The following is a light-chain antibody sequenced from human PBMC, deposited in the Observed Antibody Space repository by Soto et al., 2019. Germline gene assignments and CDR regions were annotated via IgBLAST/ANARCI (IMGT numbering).Light chain of an antibody. V-gene: IGKV3-20*01. CDR1: QSVSSSY. CDR3: QQYGSSLYT. CDR2: GAS. J-gene: IGKJ2*01. Sequence: EIVLTQSPGTLSLSPGERATLSCRASQSVSSSYLAWYQQKPGQAPRRLIYGASSRATGIPDRFSGSGSGTDFTLTISRLEPEDVAVYYCQQYGSSLYTFGQGTKLEIK.